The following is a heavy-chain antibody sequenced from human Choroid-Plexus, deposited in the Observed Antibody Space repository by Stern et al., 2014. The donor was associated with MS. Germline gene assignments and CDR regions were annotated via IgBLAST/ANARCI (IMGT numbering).Heavy chain of an antibody. V-gene: IGHV1-2*02. CDR2: INPNTGGP. CDR1: GYIFTGYY. J-gene: IGHJ6*02. CDR3: ARDQRGITIFGVVTDYYYLGMDV. D-gene: IGHD3-3*01. Sequence: VQLLESGAEVKKPGASVKVSCKTSGYIFTGYYIHWVRQAPGQGLEWMAWINPNTGGPKYAQKFQGRVTMIRDTSISTAYVELSSLTSDDTAVYYCARDQRGITIFGVVTDYYYLGMDVWGQGTTVTVSS.